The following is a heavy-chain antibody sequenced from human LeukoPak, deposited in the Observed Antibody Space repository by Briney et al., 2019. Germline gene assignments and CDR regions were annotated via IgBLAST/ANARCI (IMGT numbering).Heavy chain of an antibody. J-gene: IGHJ4*02. CDR1: GFTFSSYS. CDR3: ARDHCSSTSCPTGY. D-gene: IGHD2-2*01. V-gene: IGHV3-21*01. CDR2: ISSSSSYI. Sequence: GGSLRLSCAASGFTFSSYSMNWVRQAPGKGLEWVSSISSSSSYIYYADSVKGRLTISRDNAKNSLYLQMNSLRAEDTAVYYCARDHCSSTSCPTGYWGQGTLVTVSS.